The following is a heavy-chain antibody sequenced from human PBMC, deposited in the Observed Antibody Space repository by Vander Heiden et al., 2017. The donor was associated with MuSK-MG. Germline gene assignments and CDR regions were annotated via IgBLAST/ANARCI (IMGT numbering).Heavy chain of an antibody. D-gene: IGHD5-12*01. CDR3: AGDLGGYSGYLDY. J-gene: IGHJ4*02. CDR1: GLNFNIYN. Sequence: VQLVESGGGLVKPGGSLSLSCAASGLNFNIYNLNWVRPGPGKGLEWVSAIDRNSRYISYADSVKGRFTVSRDNAMNLLYLQMNSLRVEDTAVYYCAGDLGGYSGYLDYWGQGTLVTVSS. V-gene: IGHV3-21*06. CDR2: IDRNSRYI.